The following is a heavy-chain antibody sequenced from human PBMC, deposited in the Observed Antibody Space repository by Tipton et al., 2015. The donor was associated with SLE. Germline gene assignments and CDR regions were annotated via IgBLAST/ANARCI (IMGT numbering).Heavy chain of an antibody. CDR2: IYYSGST. V-gene: IGHV4-31*02. D-gene: IGHD1-14*01. Sequence: LRLSCTVSGGSITRGGCYWTWIRQLPGKGLEWIGYIYYSGSTYSNPSLKSRLTISIDTSNSQFSLELSSVTVADTAVYYCARLGGNYYFYMDVWGKGTTVTVSS. CDR3: ARLGGNYYFYMDV. J-gene: IGHJ6*03. CDR1: GGSITRGGCY.